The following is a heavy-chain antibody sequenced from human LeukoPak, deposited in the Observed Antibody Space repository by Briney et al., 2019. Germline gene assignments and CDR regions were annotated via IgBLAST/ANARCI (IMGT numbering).Heavy chain of an antibody. CDR2: IYTSGTT. CDR3: AREGPYGGNWYDY. J-gene: IGHJ4*02. V-gene: IGHV4-4*07. Sequence: SETLSLTCTVSGGSISSYYWSWIRQPAGKGLEWIGRIYTSGTTNYNPSLKSRVTMSVDTSKDQFSLNLSSVTAADTAVYFCAREGPYGGNWYDYWGQGTLVTVSS. CDR1: GGSISSYY. D-gene: IGHD4-23*01.